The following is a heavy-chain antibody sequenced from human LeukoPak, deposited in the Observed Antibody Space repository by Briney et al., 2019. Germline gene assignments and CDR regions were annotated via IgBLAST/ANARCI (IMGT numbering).Heavy chain of an antibody. CDR1: GGTFSSYA. Sequence: GASVKVSCKAPGGTFSSYAISWVRQAPGQGLEWMGRIIPIFGTANYAQKFQGRVTITTDESTSTAYMELSSLRSEDTAVYYCARCGDYGGNSPPAFDIWGQGTMVTVSS. J-gene: IGHJ3*02. CDR2: IIPIFGTA. V-gene: IGHV1-69*05. D-gene: IGHD4-23*01. CDR3: ARCGDYGGNSPPAFDI.